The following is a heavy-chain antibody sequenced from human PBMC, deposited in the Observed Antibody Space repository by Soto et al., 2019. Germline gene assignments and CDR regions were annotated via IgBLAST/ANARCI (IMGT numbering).Heavy chain of an antibody. CDR2: ISYDGSNK. D-gene: IGHD4-17*01. J-gene: IGHJ4*02. CDR3: AKDYGDYATMRSNNLLFDY. CDR1: GFTFSSYG. Sequence: QVQLVESGGGVVQPGRSLRLSCAASGFTFSSYGMHWVRQAPGKGLEWVAVISYDGSNKYYADSVKGRFTISRNNSKNTLYLQMNSLRAEDTAVYYCAKDYGDYATMRSNNLLFDYWGQGTLVTVSS. V-gene: IGHV3-30*18.